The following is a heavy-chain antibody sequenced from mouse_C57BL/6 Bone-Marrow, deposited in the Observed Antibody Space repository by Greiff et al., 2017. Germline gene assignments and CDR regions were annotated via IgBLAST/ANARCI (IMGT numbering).Heavy chain of an antibody. J-gene: IGHJ2*01. Sequence: EVMLVESGGGLVQPGGSMKLSCVASGFTFSNYWMNWVRQSPEKGLEWVAQIRLKSDNYATHYAESVKGRFTISSDDSKSSVYLQMNNLRAEDTGIYYCTNWDGGDYWGQGTTLTVSS. CDR3: TNWDGGDY. V-gene: IGHV6-3*01. CDR2: IRLKSDNYAT. CDR1: GFTFSNYW. D-gene: IGHD4-1*01.